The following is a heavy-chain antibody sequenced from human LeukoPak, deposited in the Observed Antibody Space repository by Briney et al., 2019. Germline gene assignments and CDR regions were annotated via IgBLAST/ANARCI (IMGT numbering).Heavy chain of an antibody. V-gene: IGHV1-2*06. Sequence: ASVKVSCKASGYTFTEYYIHWVRQAPGQGHEWMGRINPNSGGTNYAQKFQDRVTMTRDTSISTAYTELSRLRFDDTAVYYCAREGPHSGSVLDYWGQGTLVTVAS. D-gene: IGHD3-10*01. CDR2: INPNSGGT. J-gene: IGHJ4*02. CDR1: GYTFTEYY. CDR3: AREGPHSGSVLDY.